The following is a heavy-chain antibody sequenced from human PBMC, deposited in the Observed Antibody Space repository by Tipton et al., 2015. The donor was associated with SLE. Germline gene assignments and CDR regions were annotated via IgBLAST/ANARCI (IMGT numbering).Heavy chain of an antibody. D-gene: IGHD6-19*01. J-gene: IGHJ5*02. CDR3: GVSGWYSSWFDP. CDR2: IYYSGST. Sequence: TLSLTCTVSGGSISSSSYYWGWIRQPPGKGLEWIGSIYYSGSTYYNPSLKSRVTISVDTSKNQFSLKLSSVTAADTAVYYCGVSGWYSSWFDPWGQGTQVTVSS. V-gene: IGHV4-39*07. CDR1: GGSISSSSYY.